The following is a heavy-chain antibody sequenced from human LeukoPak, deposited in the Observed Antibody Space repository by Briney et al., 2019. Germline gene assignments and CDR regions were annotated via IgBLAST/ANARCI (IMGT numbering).Heavy chain of an antibody. CDR3: ARQQRIIAARLQSWFDP. Sequence: SETLSLTCTVSGGSISSSSYYWGWIRQPPGKGLEWIGSIYYSGSTYYNPSLKSRVTISVDTSKNQFSLKLSSVTAADTAVYYCARQQRIIAARLQSWFDPWGQGTLVTVSS. V-gene: IGHV4-39*01. CDR1: GGSISSSSYY. CDR2: IYYSGST. J-gene: IGHJ5*02. D-gene: IGHD6-6*01.